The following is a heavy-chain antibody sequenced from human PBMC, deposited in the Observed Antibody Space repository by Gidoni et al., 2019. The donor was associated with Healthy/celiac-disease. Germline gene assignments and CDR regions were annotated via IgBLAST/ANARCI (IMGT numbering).Heavy chain of an antibody. Sequence: EVQLVESGGGLVQPGGSLRPSCSASGFTFRSYAMHWVRQAPGKGLEYVSAISSNGGSTYYADSVKGRFTISRDNSKNTLYLQMSSLRAEDTAVYYCVKAVDSSGKPYYFDYWGQGTLVTVSS. CDR1: GFTFRSYA. CDR3: VKAVDSSGKPYYFDY. V-gene: IGHV3-64D*06. J-gene: IGHJ4*02. D-gene: IGHD3-22*01. CDR2: ISSNGGST.